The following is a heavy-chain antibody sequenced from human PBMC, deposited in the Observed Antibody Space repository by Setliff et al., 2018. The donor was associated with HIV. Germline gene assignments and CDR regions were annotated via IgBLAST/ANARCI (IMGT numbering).Heavy chain of an antibody. J-gene: IGHJ6*03. D-gene: IGHD3-22*01. CDR3: ARARRDSYDRGRRNHYYIDV. CDR1: GYTFTSYD. Sequence: GASVKVSCKASGYTFTSYDINWVRQATGQGLEWMGWMNPKSGDTGYAQKFQGRVTMTRDASISTAYMELNTLKFEDTAVYYCARARRDSYDRGRRNHYYIDVWGKGTTVTVSS. CDR2: MNPKSGDT. V-gene: IGHV1-8*02.